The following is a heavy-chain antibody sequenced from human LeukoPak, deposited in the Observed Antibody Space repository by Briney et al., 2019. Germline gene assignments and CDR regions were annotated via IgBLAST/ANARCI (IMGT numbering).Heavy chain of an antibody. V-gene: IGHV3-21*04. CDR2: ISSSGSYI. Sequence: GGSLRLSCAASRFTFSSYSMNWVRQAPGKGLEWVSSISSSGSYIYYADSVKGRFTISRDNSKNTLYLQMNSLRTEDTAVYYCAKGGRSGYDHLAYWGQGTLVTVSS. J-gene: IGHJ4*02. CDR3: AKGGRSGYDHLAY. D-gene: IGHD5-12*01. CDR1: RFTFSSYS.